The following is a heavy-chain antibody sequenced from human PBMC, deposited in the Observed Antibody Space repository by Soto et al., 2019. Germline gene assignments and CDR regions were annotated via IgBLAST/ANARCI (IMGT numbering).Heavy chain of an antibody. V-gene: IGHV3-30*18. CDR2: ISYDGSNK. CDR3: AKDPGPQYFDY. Sequence: PGGSLRLSCAASGFTFSSYGMHWVRQAPGKGLEWVAVISYDGSNKFYADSVKGRFTISRDNSKNTLYLQMNSLRAEDTAVYYCAKDPGPQYFDYWGQGTLVTAPQ. CDR1: GFTFSSYG. J-gene: IGHJ4*02.